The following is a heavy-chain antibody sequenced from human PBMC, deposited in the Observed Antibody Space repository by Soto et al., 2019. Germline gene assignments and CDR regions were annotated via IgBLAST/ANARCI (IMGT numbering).Heavy chain of an antibody. CDR1: AYTFTRYA. CDR2: INPANGYT. V-gene: IGHV1-3*01. CDR3: ARQNIPYSYIDL. Sequence: ASVKVSCKPSAYTFTRYAIHWVRQAPGQRLEWMAWINPANGYTKYSQKFQDRVTVTRDTSANPVYMELTSLRSEDTAVYFCARQNIPYSYIDLWGRGTLVTVSS. J-gene: IGHJ2*01.